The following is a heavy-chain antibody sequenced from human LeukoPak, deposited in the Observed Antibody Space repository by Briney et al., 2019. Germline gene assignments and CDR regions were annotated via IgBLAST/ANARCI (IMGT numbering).Heavy chain of an antibody. Sequence: GASVKVSCKASGYTFTSYAMNWVRQAPGQGLEWMGWINTNTGNPTYGHGFTGRLVFSLDTSVSTAYLQISSLKAEDTAVYYCARLGYQLLSRPSYYYYYYMDVWGKGTTVTVSS. CDR1: GYTFTSYA. CDR2: INTNTGNP. J-gene: IGHJ6*03. CDR3: ARLGYQLLSRPSYYYYYYMDV. V-gene: IGHV7-4-1*02. D-gene: IGHD2-2*01.